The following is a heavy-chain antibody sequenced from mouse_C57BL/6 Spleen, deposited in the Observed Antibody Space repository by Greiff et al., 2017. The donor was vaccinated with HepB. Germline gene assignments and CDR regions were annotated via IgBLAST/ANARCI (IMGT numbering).Heavy chain of an antibody. Sequence: VQLQQSGPELVKPGASVKISCKASGYTFTDYYMNWVKQSHGKSLEWIGDINPNNGGTSYNQKFKGKATLTVDKSSSTADMELRSLTSEDSAVYYCGSGGYFGFAYWGQGTLVTVSA. J-gene: IGHJ3*01. CDR3: GSGGYFGFAY. CDR1: GYTFTDYY. CDR2: INPNNGGT. D-gene: IGHD2-3*01. V-gene: IGHV1-26*01.